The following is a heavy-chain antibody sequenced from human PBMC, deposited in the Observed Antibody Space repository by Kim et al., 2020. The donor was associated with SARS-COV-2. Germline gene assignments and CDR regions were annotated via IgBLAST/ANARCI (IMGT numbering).Heavy chain of an antibody. CDR3: AIHPGSFWSGNDMDV. J-gene: IGHJ6*02. Sequence: GGSLRLSCAASGFTFSSYAMSWVRQAPGKGLEWVSAISGSGGSTYYADSVKGRFTISRDNSKNTLYLQMNSLRAEDTAVYYCAIHPGSFWSGNDMDVWGQGTTVTVSS. V-gene: IGHV3-23*01. D-gene: IGHD3-3*01. CDR2: ISGSGGST. CDR1: GFTFSSYA.